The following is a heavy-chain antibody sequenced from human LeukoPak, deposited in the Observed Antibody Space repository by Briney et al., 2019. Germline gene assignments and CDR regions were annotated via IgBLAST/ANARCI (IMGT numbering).Heavy chain of an antibody. CDR1: GFTFSSYG. V-gene: IGHV3-30*03. CDR3: KGAAHGRFQH. Sequence: PGGSLRLSCAASGFTFSSYGMHWVRQAPGKGLEWVAVISYDGSNKYYADSVKGRFTISRDNSKNTLYLQMNSLRAEDTAVYYCKGAAHGRFQHWGQGTLVTVSS. D-gene: IGHD6-6*01. J-gene: IGHJ1*01. CDR2: ISYDGSNK.